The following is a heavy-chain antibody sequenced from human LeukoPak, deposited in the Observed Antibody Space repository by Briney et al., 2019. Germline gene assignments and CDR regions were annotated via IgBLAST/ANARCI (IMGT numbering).Heavy chain of an antibody. CDR3: ARSVVAATETFDY. J-gene: IGHJ4*02. CDR2: ISSSGSTI. D-gene: IGHD2-15*01. Sequence: GGSLRLSCAASGFTFSSYEMNWVRQAPGKGLEWVSYISSSGSTIFYADSVKGRFTISRDNAKNSLYLQMNSLRAEDTAVYYCARSVVAATETFDYWGQGTLVTVSS. V-gene: IGHV3-48*03. CDR1: GFTFSSYE.